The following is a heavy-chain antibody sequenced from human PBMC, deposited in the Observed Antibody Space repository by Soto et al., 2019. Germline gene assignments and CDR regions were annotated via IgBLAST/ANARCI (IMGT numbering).Heavy chain of an antibody. J-gene: IGHJ6*02. CDR2: LIPVFGSP. V-gene: IGHV1-69*01. D-gene: IGHD5-18*01. Sequence: QVQLVQSGAEVKKPGSSVTVSCKTSGGTFSKDAINWVRQAPGQGLEWMGLLIPVFGSPIYAQKFQGRIRITADESTSTAFMDLRSLRSEDTAVYYCTRVLGYTFEPEKPRYSAMDVGGQGTTVSVSS. CDR3: TRVLGYTFEPEKPRYSAMDV. CDR1: GGTFSKDA.